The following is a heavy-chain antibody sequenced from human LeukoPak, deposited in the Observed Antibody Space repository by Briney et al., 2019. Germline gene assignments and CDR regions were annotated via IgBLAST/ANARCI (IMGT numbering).Heavy chain of an antibody. CDR3: GRRKYSYGTFDY. D-gene: IGHD5-18*01. Sequence: KPSETLSLTCTVSGGSISSGDYYWGWIRQPPGKGLEWIGIIYYTGRTHYNPSLKSRVTISVDTSKNQFSLNLISVTAADTAVYYCGRRKYSYGTFDYWGQGTLVTVSS. V-gene: IGHV4-39*07. J-gene: IGHJ4*02. CDR2: IYYTGRT. CDR1: GGSISSGDYY.